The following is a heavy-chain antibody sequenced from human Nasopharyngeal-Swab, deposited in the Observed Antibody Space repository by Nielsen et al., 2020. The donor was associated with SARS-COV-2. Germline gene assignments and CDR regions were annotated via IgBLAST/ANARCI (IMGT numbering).Heavy chain of an antibody. V-gene: IGHV3-9*01. CDR3: AKGIAAAGSRCLDY. J-gene: IGHJ4*02. D-gene: IGHD6-13*01. Sequence: SMKISCAASGFTFDDYAMHWVRQAPGKGLEWVSGISWHSVSIGYADSVKGRFTISRDNAKNSLYLQMNSLRSEDTALYYCAKGIAAAGSRCLDYWGQGTLVTVSS. CDR2: ISWHSVSI. CDR1: GFTFDDYA.